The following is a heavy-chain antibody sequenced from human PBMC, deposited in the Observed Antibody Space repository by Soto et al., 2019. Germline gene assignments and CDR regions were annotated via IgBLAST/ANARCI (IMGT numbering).Heavy chain of an antibody. CDR3: AKDSSGYPGGYFDY. V-gene: IGHV3-23*01. Sequence: EVPLLESGGGLVQPGGSLRLSCAASGFTFSSYAMSWVRQAPGKGLEWVSAISGSGGSSYYADSVKGRFTISRDNSKNTLYLQMNSLRAEDTAVYYCAKDSSGYPGGYFDYWGQGTLVTVSS. J-gene: IGHJ4*02. CDR2: ISGSGGSS. CDR1: GFTFSSYA. D-gene: IGHD3-22*01.